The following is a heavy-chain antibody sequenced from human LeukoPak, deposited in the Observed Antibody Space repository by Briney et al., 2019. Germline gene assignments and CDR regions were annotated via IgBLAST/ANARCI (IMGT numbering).Heavy chain of an antibody. CDR3: ARAGYYDFWSGYYRPSPKYYYYYYMDV. CDR2: IYTSGTT. CDR1: GGSISSGNYY. J-gene: IGHJ6*03. Sequence: SETLSLTCTVSGGSISSGNYYYSWIRQPAGKGLEWLGRIYTSGTTNYNPSLKSRVTISVDTSKNQFSLKLSSVTAADTAVYYCARAGYYDFWSGYYRPSPKYYYYYYMDVWGKGTTVTVSS. D-gene: IGHD3-3*01. V-gene: IGHV4-61*02.